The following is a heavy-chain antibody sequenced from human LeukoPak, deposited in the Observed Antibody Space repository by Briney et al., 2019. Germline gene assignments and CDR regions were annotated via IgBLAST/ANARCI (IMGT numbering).Heavy chain of an antibody. V-gene: IGHV1-2*02. J-gene: IGHJ4*02. Sequence: ASVTVTCKASGYTFTAYYLHWIRQPPAQGIEWMGWLKAYRGDTNYAQNFECRVTMTRDTSINTAYMELSRLRSDDKAVYYCVRSSYDSSLRFDDYWGQGTLVTVSS. CDR1: GYTFTAYY. D-gene: IGHD3-22*01. CDR3: VRSSYDSSLRFDDY. CDR2: LKAYRGDT.